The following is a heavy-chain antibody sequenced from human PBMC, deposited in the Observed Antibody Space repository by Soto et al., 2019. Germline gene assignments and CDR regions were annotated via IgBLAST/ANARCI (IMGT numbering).Heavy chain of an antibody. V-gene: IGHV3-33*01. CDR1: GFIFSTYG. D-gene: IGHD6-19*01. J-gene: IGHJ6*03. CDR3: ARGSGHYFYYMDV. CDR2: IWYDGTNK. Sequence: GGSLRLSCAASGFIFSTYGMHWVRQAPGKGLEWVALIWYDGTNKYYADPVKGRFTISRDNSKNTLYLQMNSLRAEDTAVYYCARGSGHYFYYMDVWVKGTTVTVSS.